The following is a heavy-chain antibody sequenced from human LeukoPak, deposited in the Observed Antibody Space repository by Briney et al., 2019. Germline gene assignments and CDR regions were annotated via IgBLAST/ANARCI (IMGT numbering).Heavy chain of an antibody. D-gene: IGHD3-22*01. Sequence: PGGSLRLSCAASGFTFSSYSMNWVRQAPGKGLEWVSSVSSSSSYIYYADSVKGRFTISRDNVKNSLYLQMNSLRAEDTAVYYCARDYLGVPSSVDFDYWGQGTLVTVSS. J-gene: IGHJ4*02. V-gene: IGHV3-21*01. CDR3: ARDYLGVPSSVDFDY. CDR1: GFTFSSYS. CDR2: VSSSSSYI.